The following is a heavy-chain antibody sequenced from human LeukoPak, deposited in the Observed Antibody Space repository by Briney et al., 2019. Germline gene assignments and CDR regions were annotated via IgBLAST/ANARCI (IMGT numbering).Heavy chain of an antibody. CDR1: GDSVSSNSAA. CDR2: TYYRSKWYN. J-gene: IGHJ4*02. V-gene: IGHV6-1*01. Sequence: SQTLSLTCAISGDSVSSNSAAWNWIRQSPSRGLEWLGRTYYRSKWYNDYAVSVKSRITINPDTSKNQFSLQLNSVTPEDTAVYSCARALTSYDILTGYRTNPFDYWGQGTLVTVSS. CDR3: ARALTSYDILTGYRTNPFDY. D-gene: IGHD3-9*01.